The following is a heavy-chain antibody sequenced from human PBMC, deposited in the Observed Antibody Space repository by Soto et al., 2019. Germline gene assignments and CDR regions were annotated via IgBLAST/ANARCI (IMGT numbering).Heavy chain of an antibody. CDR1: GFTFSSYA. CDR2: ISGSGGST. CDR3: AKENYITPYITMVRGVKPSYGMDV. Sequence: EVQLLESGGGLVQPGGSLRLSCAASGFTFSSYAMSWVRQAPGKGLEWVSAISGSGGSTYYADSVKGRFTISRDNSKNTLYPQMNSLRAEDTAVYYCAKENYITPYITMVRGVKPSYGMDVWGQGTTVTVSS. D-gene: IGHD3-10*01. V-gene: IGHV3-23*01. J-gene: IGHJ6*02.